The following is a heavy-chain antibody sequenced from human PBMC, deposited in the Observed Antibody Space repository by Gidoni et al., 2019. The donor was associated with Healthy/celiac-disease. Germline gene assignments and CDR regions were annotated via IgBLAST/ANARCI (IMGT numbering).Heavy chain of an antibody. Sequence: EVQLLESGGGLVQPGGCLRLSCAASAFSFSSYAMSWVRQAPGKGLEWVSAISGSGGSTYYADSVKGRFTISRDNSKNTLYLQMNSLRAEDTAVYYGAKDFGMVGATSSDYWGQGTLVTVSS. J-gene: IGHJ4*02. D-gene: IGHD1-26*01. CDR2: ISGSGGST. CDR3: AKDFGMVGATSSDY. V-gene: IGHV3-23*01. CDR1: AFSFSSYA.